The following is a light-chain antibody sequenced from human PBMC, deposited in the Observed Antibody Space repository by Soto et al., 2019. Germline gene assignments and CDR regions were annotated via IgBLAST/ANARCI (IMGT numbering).Light chain of an antibody. J-gene: IGLJ1*01. CDR3: ASYTSITTPDYV. Sequence: QSALTQPASVSGSPGQSITISCTGTSSDVGGYNYVSWYQQYSGKAPKLMIYDVTNRPSGVSNRFSGSKSGNTASLTISGLQAEDEADYYCASYTSITTPDYVFGTGTKFTVL. CDR2: DVT. CDR1: SSDVGGYNY. V-gene: IGLV2-14*01.